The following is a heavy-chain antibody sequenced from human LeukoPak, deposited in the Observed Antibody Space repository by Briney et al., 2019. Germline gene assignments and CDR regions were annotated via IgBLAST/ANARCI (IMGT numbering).Heavy chain of an antibody. V-gene: IGHV3-53*01. CDR2: IYSGGST. D-gene: IGHD2-2*01. J-gene: IGHJ4*02. CDR1: GFTVSSNY. CDR3: AKGGDLGYCSSTSCEGYFDY. Sequence: RGSLRLSCAASGFTVSSNYMSWVRQAPGKGLEWVSVIYSGGSTYYADSVKGRFTISRDNSKNTLYLQLNSLRAEDTAVYYCAKGGDLGYCSSTSCEGYFDYWGQGTLVTVSS.